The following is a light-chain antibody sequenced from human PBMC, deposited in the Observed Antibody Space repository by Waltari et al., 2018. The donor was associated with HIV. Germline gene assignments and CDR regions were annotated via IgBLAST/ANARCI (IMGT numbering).Light chain of an antibody. CDR3: SSYTSSSTLYV. CDR1: SRDVGGYNY. Sequence: QSALPQPASVSGSPGQSITISCTGTSRDVGGYNYVSWYQQHTGKAPKLMISEVSNRPSGVTNRFSGSKSGHTASLTISGLQVEDEADYYCSSYTSSSTLYVFGTGTKVTVL. J-gene: IGLJ1*01. CDR2: EVS. V-gene: IGLV2-14*01.